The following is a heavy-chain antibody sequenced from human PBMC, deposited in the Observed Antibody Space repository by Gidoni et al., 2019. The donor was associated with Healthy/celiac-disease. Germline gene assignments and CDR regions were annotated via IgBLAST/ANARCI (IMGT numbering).Heavy chain of an antibody. Sequence: QLHLQESGSGLVKPSPTLSLPCAVSGGSLSSGGYSWSWIRQPPGKGLEWIGYIYHSGSTYYNPSLKSRVTISVDRSKNQFSLKLSSVTAADTAVYYWARVRGNPRGYFDYGGQGTLVTVSS. CDR2: IYHSGST. CDR1: GGSLSSGGYS. J-gene: IGHJ4*02. CDR3: ARVRGNPRGYFDY. V-gene: IGHV4-30-2*01. D-gene: IGHD2-15*01.